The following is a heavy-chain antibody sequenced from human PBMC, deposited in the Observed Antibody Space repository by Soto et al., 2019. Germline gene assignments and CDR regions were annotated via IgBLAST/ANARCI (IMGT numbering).Heavy chain of an antibody. Sequence: QVQLVQSGAEVKKPGASVKVSCKASGYTFTSYDINWVRQATGQGLEWMGWMNPNSGNTGYAQKFRGRVTMTRNTSISTAYMELSSLRSEDTAVYYCARVTQGYGDSGPDYWGQGTLVTVSS. V-gene: IGHV1-8*01. D-gene: IGHD4-17*01. CDR3: ARVTQGYGDSGPDY. J-gene: IGHJ4*02. CDR2: MNPNSGNT. CDR1: GYTFTSYD.